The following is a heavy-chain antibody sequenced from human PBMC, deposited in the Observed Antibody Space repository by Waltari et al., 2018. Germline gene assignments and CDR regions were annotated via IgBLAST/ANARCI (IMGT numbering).Heavy chain of an antibody. Sequence: QVQLVQSGAEVKKPGSSVKVSCKASGGTFSSYAISWVRQAPGQGLEWMGGISPILGTANYAQKFQGRVTITADESTSTAYMELSSLRSEDTAVYYCARARRDFWSGYYRNWFDPWGQGTLVTVSS. J-gene: IGHJ5*02. D-gene: IGHD3-3*01. V-gene: IGHV1-69*01. CDR3: ARARRDFWSGYYRNWFDP. CDR2: ISPILGTA. CDR1: GGTFSSYA.